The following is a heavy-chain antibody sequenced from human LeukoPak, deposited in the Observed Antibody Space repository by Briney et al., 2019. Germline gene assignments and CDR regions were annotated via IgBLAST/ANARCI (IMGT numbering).Heavy chain of an antibody. V-gene: IGHV4-30-2*01. CDR3: AREGGYGDLYYFDY. CDR1: GGSISSGGYS. CDR2: IYHSGST. J-gene: IGHJ4*02. D-gene: IGHD4-17*01. Sequence: LSLTCAVSGGSISSGGYSWSWIRQPPGKGLEWIGYIYHSGSTYYNPSLKSRVTISVDRSKNQFSLKLSSVTAADTAVYYCAREGGYGDLYYFDYWGQGILVTVSS.